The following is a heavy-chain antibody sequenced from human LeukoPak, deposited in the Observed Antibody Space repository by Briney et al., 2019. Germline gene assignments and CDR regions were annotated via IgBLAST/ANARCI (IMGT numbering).Heavy chain of an antibody. D-gene: IGHD3-9*01. Sequence: ASVKVSCKASGYTFTSYGISWVRQAPGQGLEWMGWISAYDGNTNYAQKLQGRVTMTTDTSTSIAYMELSSLSSDDTAVYYCARDTAHYDILTGYPTSAYYYYGMDVWGQGTTVTVSS. V-gene: IGHV1-18*01. CDR3: ARDTAHYDILTGYPTSAYYYYGMDV. J-gene: IGHJ6*02. CDR1: GYTFTSYG. CDR2: ISAYDGNT.